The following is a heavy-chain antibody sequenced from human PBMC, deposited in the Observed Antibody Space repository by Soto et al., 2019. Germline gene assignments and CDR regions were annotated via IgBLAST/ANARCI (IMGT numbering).Heavy chain of an antibody. D-gene: IGHD3-16*01. CDR3: ARGNPFNYAGFDV. J-gene: IGHJ6*02. CDR2: MNAKSGDT. CDR1: GYTFSDFD. V-gene: IGHV1-8*01. Sequence: QAHLEQSGAELKRPGASVKVSCKASGYTFSDFDINWLRQASGQGPEWMGWMNAKSGDTFFPQRFQGKFNITWDTSLSTACMEVGSLTSDDTAIYYCARGNPFNYAGFDVWGQGTTVAVSS.